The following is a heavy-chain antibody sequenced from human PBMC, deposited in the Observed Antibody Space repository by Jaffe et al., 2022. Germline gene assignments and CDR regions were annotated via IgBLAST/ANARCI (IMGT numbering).Heavy chain of an antibody. D-gene: IGHD2-15*01. CDR2: IGGSIAGT. J-gene: IGHJ4*02. CDR1: DFTFSSYA. Sequence: EVQLLVSGGGLVQFGESLRLSCAASDFTFSSYAMSWLRQAPGKGLEWVSTIGGSIAGTYYADFVRGRFTISRDNSKNTVYLQMNSLRAEDTAVYYCARRSGAGRYFDYWGQGTLVTVSS. CDR3: ARRSGAGRYFDY. V-gene: IGHV3-23*01.